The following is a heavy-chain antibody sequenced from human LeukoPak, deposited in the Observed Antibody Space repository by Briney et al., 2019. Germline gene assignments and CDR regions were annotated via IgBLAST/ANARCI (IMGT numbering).Heavy chain of an antibody. Sequence: KSSETLSLTCAVYGGSFSAYTMDWVRQAPGKGLEWVSSISGSGSYIFYADSVKGRFTISRDNAKNSLYLQMNSLRAEDTAVYYCARALPSSWYFFDYWGQGALVTVSS. D-gene: IGHD6-13*01. V-gene: IGHV3-21*01. CDR1: GGSFSAYT. CDR2: ISGSGSYI. CDR3: ARALPSSWYFFDY. J-gene: IGHJ4*02.